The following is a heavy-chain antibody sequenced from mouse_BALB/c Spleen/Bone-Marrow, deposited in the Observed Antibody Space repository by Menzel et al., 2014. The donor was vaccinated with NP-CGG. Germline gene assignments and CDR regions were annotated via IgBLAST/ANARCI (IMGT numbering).Heavy chain of an antibody. V-gene: IGHV1-4*01. CDR3: ARERNWDSFAY. CDR1: GYTFTSYT. D-gene: IGHD4-1*01. Sequence: VQLQQSGAELARPGASVKMSCKASGYTFTSYTMHWVKQRPGQGLEWIGYINPSSGYTNYNQKFKDKATLTAVKSSSTAYMQLSSLTSEDSAVYYCARERNWDSFAYWGQGTLVTVSA. J-gene: IGHJ3*01. CDR2: INPSSGYT.